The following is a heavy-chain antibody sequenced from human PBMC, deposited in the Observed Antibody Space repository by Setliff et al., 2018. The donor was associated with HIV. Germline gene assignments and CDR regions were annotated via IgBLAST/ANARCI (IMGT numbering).Heavy chain of an antibody. J-gene: IGHJ3*02. D-gene: IGHD4-17*01. CDR3: ARDRDYGGNRDAFDI. V-gene: IGHV4-59*01. CDR1: GGSISNDY. Sequence: PSETLSLTCTVSGGSISNDYWGWVRQPPGKGLEWIGFVYLSGSITYNPSLKSRVTISIDRPKNEFSLKLSSVTAADTALYYCARDRDYGGNRDAFDIWGQGIMVTVSS. CDR2: VYLSGSI.